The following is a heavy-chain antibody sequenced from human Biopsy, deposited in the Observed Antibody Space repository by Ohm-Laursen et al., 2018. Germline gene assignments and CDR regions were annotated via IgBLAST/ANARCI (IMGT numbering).Heavy chain of an antibody. J-gene: IGHJ6*02. D-gene: IGHD3-10*01. Sequence: GSSVKVSCNASGYTFTDYGVSWVRQAPGQGLKWMGWITTYNGNTNYAQKVQGRVTMTTDTSTSTAYMELRSLRSDDTAVYYCARDRGYYYYYGMDVWGQGTTVTVSS. V-gene: IGHV1-18*01. CDR3: ARDRGYYYYYGMDV. CDR2: ITTYNGNT. CDR1: GYTFTDYG.